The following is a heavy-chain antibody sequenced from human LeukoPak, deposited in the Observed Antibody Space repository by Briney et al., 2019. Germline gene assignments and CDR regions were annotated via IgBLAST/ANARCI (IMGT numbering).Heavy chain of an antibody. V-gene: IGHV5-51*01. CDR2: IYPGDSDT. CDR3: ARSRAPGAADAFDI. J-gene: IGHJ3*02. CDR1: GYSFTSYW. D-gene: IGHD7-27*01. Sequence: GESLKISCKGSGYSFTSYWIGWVRQMPGKGLEWMEIIYPGDSDTRYSPSFQGQVTISADKSINTAYLQWSSLKAPDTAMYYCARSRAPGAADAFDIWGQGTMVTVSS.